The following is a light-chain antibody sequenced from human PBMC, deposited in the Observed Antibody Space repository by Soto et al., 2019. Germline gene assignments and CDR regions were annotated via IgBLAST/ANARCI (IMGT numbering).Light chain of an antibody. CDR1: SSNIGSNY. J-gene: IGLJ2*01. CDR2: RNN. Sequence: QSVLTQPPSASGTPGQRVTISCSGSSSNIGSNYVYWYQQLPGTAPKLLIYRNNKRPSGVPDRFSGSKSGTSASLDISGLRSEDEADYYGAAWDDSLSGWVFGGGTKLTVL. V-gene: IGLV1-47*01. CDR3: AAWDDSLSGWV.